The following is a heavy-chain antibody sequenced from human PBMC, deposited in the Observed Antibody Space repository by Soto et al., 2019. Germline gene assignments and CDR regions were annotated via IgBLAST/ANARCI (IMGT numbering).Heavy chain of an antibody. Sequence: SETLSLTCAVSGGSISSSNWWSWVRQPPGKGLEWIGEIYHSGSTNYNPSLKSRVTISVDKSKNQFSLKLSSVTAADTAVYYCARAFVLSTSYYGMDVWGQGTTVTVSS. J-gene: IGHJ6*02. V-gene: IGHV4-4*02. CDR1: GGSISSSNW. D-gene: IGHD2-2*01. CDR3: ARAFVLSTSYYGMDV. CDR2: IYHSGST.